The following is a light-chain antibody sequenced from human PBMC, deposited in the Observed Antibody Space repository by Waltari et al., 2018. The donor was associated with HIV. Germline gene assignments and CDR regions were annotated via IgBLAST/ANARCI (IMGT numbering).Light chain of an antibody. CDR1: RSDVGGYNY. J-gene: IGLJ2*01. V-gene: IGLV2-14*01. CDR3: SSYTSSSTLVV. CDR2: DVS. Sequence: QSALTQPAPASGSPGQSITLSCTGTRSDVGGYNYVSWYQQHPGKAPILMIFDVSNRPSGVSNRFSGSKSGNTASLTISGLQAEDEADYYCSSYTSSSTLVVFGGGTKLTVL.